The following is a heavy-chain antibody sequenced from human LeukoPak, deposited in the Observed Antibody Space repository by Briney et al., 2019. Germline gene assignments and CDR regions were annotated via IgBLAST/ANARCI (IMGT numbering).Heavy chain of an antibody. CDR1: GFTFDDYA. CDR3: AKAGYDILTGYSDY. D-gene: IGHD3-9*01. Sequence: GGSLRLSCAASGFTFDDYAMHWVRQAPGKGLEWVSGISWNSGSIGYADSVKGRFTISRDNAKNSLYLQMNSLRAEDTALYYCAKAGYDILTGYSDYWGQGTLVTVSS. CDR2: ISWNSGSI. V-gene: IGHV3-9*01. J-gene: IGHJ4*02.